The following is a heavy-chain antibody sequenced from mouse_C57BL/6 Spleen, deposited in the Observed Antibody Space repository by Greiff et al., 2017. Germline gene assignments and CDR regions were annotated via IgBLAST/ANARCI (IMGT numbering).Heavy chain of an antibody. V-gene: IGHV1-7*01. CDR1: GYTFTSYW. Sequence: VQLQQPGAELAKPGASVKLSCKASGYTFTSYWMHWVKQRPGQGLEWIGYINPSSGYTKYNQKFKDKATLTADKSSSTAYMQLRSLTYEDSAVYYCAPYDYDGDYYAMDYWGQGTSVTVSS. D-gene: IGHD2-4*01. CDR2: INPSSGYT. J-gene: IGHJ4*01. CDR3: APYDYDGDYYAMDY.